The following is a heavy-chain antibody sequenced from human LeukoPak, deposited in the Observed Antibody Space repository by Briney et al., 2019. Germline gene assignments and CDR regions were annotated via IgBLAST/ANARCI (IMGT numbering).Heavy chain of an antibody. V-gene: IGHV4-30-4*08. D-gene: IGHD2-2*01. CDR2: IYYSGST. CDR1: GGSISSGDYY. J-gene: IGHJ3*02. Sequence: PSQTLSLTCTVSGGSISSGDYYWSWIRQPPGTGLEWIGYIYYSGSTYYNPSLKSRVTISVDTSKNQFSLKLSSVTAADTAVYYCARYGKYCSSTSCYSDAFDIWGQGTMVTVSS. CDR3: ARYGKYCSSTSCYSDAFDI.